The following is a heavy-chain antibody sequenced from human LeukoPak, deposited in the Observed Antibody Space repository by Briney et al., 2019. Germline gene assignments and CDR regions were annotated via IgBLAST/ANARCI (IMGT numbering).Heavy chain of an antibody. Sequence: PSQTLSLTCTVSGGSIGSGGYYWSWIRQHPGKGLEWIGYIYYSGSTYYNPSLKSRVTISVDTSKNQFSLKLSSVTAADTAVYYCARSVAGHYYDSSGYYDYWGQGTLVTVSS. CDR3: ARSVAGHYYDSSGYYDY. D-gene: IGHD3-22*01. V-gene: IGHV4-31*03. CDR2: IYYSGST. CDR1: GGSIGSGGYY. J-gene: IGHJ4*02.